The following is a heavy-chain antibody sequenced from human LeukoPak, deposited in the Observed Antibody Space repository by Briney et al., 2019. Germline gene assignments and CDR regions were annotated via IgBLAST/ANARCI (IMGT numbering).Heavy chain of an antibody. Sequence: SETLSLTCTVSGGFISNYYWSWIRQPAGKGLERIGGIYTSGSTKYNPSLKSRVTMSVHTSKNQFSLKLSSVTAADTAVYYCARARGAVVTPFDCWGQGTLVTVSS. J-gene: IGHJ4*02. CDR1: GGFISNYY. CDR2: IYTSGST. D-gene: IGHD4-23*01. V-gene: IGHV4-4*07. CDR3: ARARGAVVTPFDC.